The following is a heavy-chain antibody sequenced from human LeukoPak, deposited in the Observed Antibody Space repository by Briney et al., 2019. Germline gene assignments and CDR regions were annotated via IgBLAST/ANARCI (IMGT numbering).Heavy chain of an antibody. Sequence: ASVKVSCKASGYTFTSYGISWVRQAPGQGLEWMGWISTYNGNTRYAQKLQGRGTMTTDTSTSTAYMELSSLRSEDTAVYYCARGYYDSSGYEPHYYMDVWGKGTTVTVSS. D-gene: IGHD3-22*01. J-gene: IGHJ6*03. CDR3: ARGYYDSSGYEPHYYMDV. CDR1: GYTFTSYG. V-gene: IGHV1-18*01. CDR2: ISTYNGNT.